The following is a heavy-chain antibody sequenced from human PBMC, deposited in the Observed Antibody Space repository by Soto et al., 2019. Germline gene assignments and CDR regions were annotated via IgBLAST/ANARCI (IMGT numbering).Heavy chain of an antibody. D-gene: IGHD2-15*01. CDR2: INAGNGNT. CDR1: GYTFPSYA. V-gene: IGHV1-3*01. Sequence: GAPVKGSCKASGYTFPSYAMHLVRQAPGQRLEWMGWINAGNGNTKYSQKFQGRVTITRDTSASTAYMELSSLRSEDTAVYYCARDLGGWPDYWGQGTLVTVSS. J-gene: IGHJ4*02. CDR3: ARDLGGWPDY.